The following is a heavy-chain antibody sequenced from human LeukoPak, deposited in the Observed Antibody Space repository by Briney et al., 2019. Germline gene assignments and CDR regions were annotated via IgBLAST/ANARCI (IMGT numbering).Heavy chain of an antibody. CDR3: ARDETYYYESSVRDYMDV. J-gene: IGHJ6*03. CDR2: IIPIFGTA. CDR1: GYTFSNYD. Sequence: SVKVSCKASGYTFSNYDINWVRQAPGQGLEWMGGIIPIFGTANYAQKFQGRVTITADKSTSTAYMELSSLRSEDTAVYYCARDETYYYESSVRDYMDVWGKGTTVTVSS. D-gene: IGHD3-22*01. V-gene: IGHV1-69*06.